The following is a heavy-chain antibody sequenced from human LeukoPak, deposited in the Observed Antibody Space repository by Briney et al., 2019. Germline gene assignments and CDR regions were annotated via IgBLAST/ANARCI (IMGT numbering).Heavy chain of an antibody. CDR3: ARVTSGNWHFDL. CDR1: SFTFSSYS. D-gene: IGHD4-11*01. V-gene: IGHV3-21*01. Sequence: PGGSLRLSCAASSFTFSSYSMNWVRQAPGKGLEWVSSISPGSSYIYYADSAKGRFTISRDDAKNSLYLQMNSLRAEDTAVYYCARVTSGNWHFDLWGRATLVTVSS. J-gene: IGHJ2*01. CDR2: ISPGSSYI.